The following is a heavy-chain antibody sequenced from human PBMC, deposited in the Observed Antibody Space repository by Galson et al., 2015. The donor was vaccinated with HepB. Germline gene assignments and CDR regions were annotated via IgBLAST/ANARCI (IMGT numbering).Heavy chain of an antibody. D-gene: IGHD3-10*01. Sequence: SVKVSCKASGGTFSSYAISWVRQAPGQGLEWMGGIIPIFGTANYAQKFQGRVTVTADESTSTAYMELSSLRSEDTAVYYCEGHPYYYGSGSYSNFDYWGQGTLVTVSS. CDR3: EGHPYYYGSGSYSNFDY. V-gene: IGHV1-69*13. CDR2: IIPIFGTA. J-gene: IGHJ4*02. CDR1: GGTFSSYA.